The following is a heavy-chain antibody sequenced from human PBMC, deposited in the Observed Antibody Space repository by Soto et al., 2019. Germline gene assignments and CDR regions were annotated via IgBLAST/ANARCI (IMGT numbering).Heavy chain of an antibody. CDR2: VHPSGSN. Sequence: TRPHTCAVVNAALGDHYCARIRQSPDKGLAWICEVHPSGSNDYNPSLKSRLTLSLDTSKNQFSLKVASVTAADTAVYFCARGKPSGYRFGPRTFFYYGLDVSGPGPTVTVSS. D-gene: IGHD5-18*01. J-gene: IGHJ6*02. CDR3: ARGKPSGYRFGPRTFFYYGLDV. CDR1: NAALGDHY. V-gene: IGHV4-34*01.